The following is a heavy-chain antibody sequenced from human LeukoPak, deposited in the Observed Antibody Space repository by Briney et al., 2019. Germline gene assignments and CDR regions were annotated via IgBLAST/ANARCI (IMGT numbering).Heavy chain of an antibody. CDR1: GFTFDDYG. J-gene: IGHJ4*02. D-gene: IGHD3/OR15-3a*01. V-gene: IGHV3-23*01. CDR2: ISGSGGST. CDR3: ANSLDWNVDY. Sequence: HTGGSLRLSCAASGFTFDDYGMSWVRQAPGKWPEWVSAISGSGGSTYYADSVKGRFTISRDNSKNTLYLQMNSLRAEDTAVYYCANSLDWNVDYWGQGTLVTVSS.